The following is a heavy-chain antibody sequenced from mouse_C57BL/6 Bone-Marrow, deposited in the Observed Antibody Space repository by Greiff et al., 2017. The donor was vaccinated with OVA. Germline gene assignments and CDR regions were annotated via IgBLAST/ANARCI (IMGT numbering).Heavy chain of an antibody. CDR1: GYTFTSYW. V-gene: IGHV1-59*01. Sequence: VQLQQPGAELVRPGTSVKLSCKASGYTFTSYWMHWVKQRPGQGLEWIGVIDPSDSYTNYNQKFKGKATLTVDTSSSTAYMQLSSLTSEDSAVYYCAREYHWYFDVWGTGTTVTVSS. CDR2: IDPSDSYT. J-gene: IGHJ1*03. CDR3: AREYHWYFDV. D-gene: IGHD5-1*01.